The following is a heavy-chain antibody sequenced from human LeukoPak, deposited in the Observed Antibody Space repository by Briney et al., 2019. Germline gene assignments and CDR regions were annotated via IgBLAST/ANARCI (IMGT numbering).Heavy chain of an antibody. D-gene: IGHD3-10*01. CDR3: VTTYYYGSGSYLYYYYGMDV. V-gene: IGHV3-64D*06. Sequence: GGSLRLSCSASGFTFSSYAMHWVRQAPGKGLEYVSAISSNGGSTYYADSVKGRFTISRDNSKNTLYLQMSSLRAEDTAVYYCVTTYYYGSGSYLYYYYGMDVWGQGTTVTVPS. J-gene: IGHJ6*02. CDR1: GFTFSSYA. CDR2: ISSNGGST.